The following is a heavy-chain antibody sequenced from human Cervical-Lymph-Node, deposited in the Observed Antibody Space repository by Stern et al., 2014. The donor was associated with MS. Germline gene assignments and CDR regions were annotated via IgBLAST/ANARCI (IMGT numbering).Heavy chain of an antibody. CDR3: ARRGIGTTSGAFDI. J-gene: IGHJ3*02. Sequence: EMQLVESGGGLVQPGGSLRLSCVVSGFTFSSYWAHWVRQAPGKGLVWVSRINGDGRTTNYADSVKGRFTISRDNAKNTLYLQMNSLRAEDTAVYYCARRGIGTTSGAFDIWGQGTVVTVSS. V-gene: IGHV3-74*02. D-gene: IGHD1-1*01. CDR2: INGDGRTT. CDR1: GFTFSSYW.